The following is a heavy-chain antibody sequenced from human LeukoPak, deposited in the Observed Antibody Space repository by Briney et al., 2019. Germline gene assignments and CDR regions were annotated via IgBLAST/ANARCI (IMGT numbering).Heavy chain of an antibody. CDR3: AKFASSGWYIQYFQH. J-gene: IGHJ1*01. CDR2: IRYDGINK. D-gene: IGHD6-19*01. CDR1: GFTFSTYG. V-gene: IGHV3-30*02. Sequence: GGSLRLSCAASGFTFSTYGMHWVRQAPGKGLEWVAFIRYDGINKYYADSVKGRFTISRDNSKNTLYLQMNSLRAEDTAVYYCAKFASSGWYIQYFQHWGQGTLVTVSS.